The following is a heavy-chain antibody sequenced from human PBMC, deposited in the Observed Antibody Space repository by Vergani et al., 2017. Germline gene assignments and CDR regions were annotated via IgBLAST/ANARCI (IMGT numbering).Heavy chain of an antibody. D-gene: IGHD1-1*01. J-gene: IGHJ4*02. V-gene: IGHV1-69*13. CDR3: ARGRFPGLERTYDY. CDR2: IIPIFGTT. Sequence: QGQLAQSGAEVKKPGSSVKVSCKASGGTFSSNSISWVRQAPGQGLEWMGRIIPIFGTTSYAQKFQGRVTILADESTSTAYMELSSLRSDDTAVYYCARGRFPGLERTYDYWGQGTLVTVSS. CDR1: GGTFSSNS.